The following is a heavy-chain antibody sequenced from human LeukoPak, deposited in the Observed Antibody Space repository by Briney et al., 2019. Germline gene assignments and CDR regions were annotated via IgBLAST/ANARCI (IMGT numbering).Heavy chain of an antibody. J-gene: IGHJ4*02. CDR3: ARARDGYKLDC. CDR1: GGSTNSYY. D-gene: IGHD5-24*01. Sequence: PSETLSLTCSVSGGSTNSYYWSWIRQPPGKGLEWIGYIYYSGSTNYNPSLKSRVTLSIDTSKKHFSLKLSSVTAADTALYFCARARDGYKLDCWGQGTLVTVSS. CDR2: IYYSGST. V-gene: IGHV4-59*01.